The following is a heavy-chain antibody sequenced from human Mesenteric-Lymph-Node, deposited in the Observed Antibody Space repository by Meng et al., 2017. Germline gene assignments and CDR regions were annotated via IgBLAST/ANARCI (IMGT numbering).Heavy chain of an antibody. Sequence: QGPLQESGPGLVKPSETLSLTRTVSGVSISSYYWSWIRQPPGRGLEWIGYIYNSGSTNYNPSLKSRVTISADTSNNQFSLKLSSVTAADTAVYYCARGSNYGIYFDYWGQGTLVTVSS. CDR3: ARGSNYGIYFDY. V-gene: IGHV4-59*01. CDR2: IYNSGST. CDR1: GVSISSYY. D-gene: IGHD5-18*01. J-gene: IGHJ4*02.